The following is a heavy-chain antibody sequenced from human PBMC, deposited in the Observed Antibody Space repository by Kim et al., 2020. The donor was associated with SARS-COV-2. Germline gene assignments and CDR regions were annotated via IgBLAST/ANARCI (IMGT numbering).Heavy chain of an antibody. CDR1: GFTFSSYG. Sequence: GGSLRLSCAASGFTFSSYGMHWVRQSPGKGLEWVAVISYDGTNKYYADSVKGRFTISRDNSKNTLYLQMNSLRAEDTAVYYCAKDKARRVNSFDIWGQGT. J-gene: IGHJ3*02. CDR2: ISYDGTNK. V-gene: IGHV3-30*18. D-gene: IGHD4-4*01. CDR3: AKDKARRVNSFDI.